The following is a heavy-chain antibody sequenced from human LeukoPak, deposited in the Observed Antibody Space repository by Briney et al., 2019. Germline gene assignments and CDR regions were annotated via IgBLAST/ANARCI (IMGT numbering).Heavy chain of an antibody. V-gene: IGHV3-64*01. D-gene: IGHD6-13*01. J-gene: IGHJ4*02. CDR2: ISSNGGST. Sequence: GGSLRLSCAASGFTFSSYAMHWVRQAPGKGLEFVSAISSNGGSTYYANSVKGRFTISRDNSKNTLYLQMGSLRAEDMAVYYCASGSRGIAAYWGQGTLVTVSS. CDR3: ASGSRGIAAY. CDR1: GFTFSSYA.